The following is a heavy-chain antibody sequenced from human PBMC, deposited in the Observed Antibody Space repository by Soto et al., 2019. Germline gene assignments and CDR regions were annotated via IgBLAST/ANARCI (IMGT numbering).Heavy chain of an antibody. Sequence: SEPLSLTCAVSGASISSGRSYWSWIRQHPGKGLEWIGSMFYSGSTYYHPSLKSQVNISADTSKNHFSLRLTSVTPADTAVYYCARDNGYGHFDSWGQGTLVTVSS. CDR1: GASISSGRSY. CDR2: MFYSGST. J-gene: IGHJ4*02. D-gene: IGHD5-12*01. V-gene: IGHV4-31*11. CDR3: ARDNGYGHFDS.